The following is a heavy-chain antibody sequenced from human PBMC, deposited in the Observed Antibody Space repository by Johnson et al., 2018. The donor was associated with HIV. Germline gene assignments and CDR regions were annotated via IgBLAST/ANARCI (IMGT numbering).Heavy chain of an antibody. CDR2: INWNGGNT. Sequence: VQLVESGGGVVRPGGSLRLSCAASGFTFDEYGMSWVRQVPGKGLEWVSGINWNGGNTGDADSVKGRVTISRDNSKNTLYLQMNSLRAEDTAVYYCAKRMGGEAFDIWGQGTMVTVSS. CDR3: AKRMGGEAFDI. D-gene: IGHD1-26*01. V-gene: IGHV3-20*04. CDR1: GFTFDEYG. J-gene: IGHJ3*02.